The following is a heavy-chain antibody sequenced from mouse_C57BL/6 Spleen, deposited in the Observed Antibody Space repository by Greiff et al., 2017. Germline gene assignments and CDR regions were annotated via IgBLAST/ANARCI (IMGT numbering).Heavy chain of an antibody. CDR1: GYAFSSYW. D-gene: IGHD1-1*01. J-gene: IGHJ1*03. V-gene: IGHV1-80*01. CDR2: IYPGDGDT. CDR3: ARRITTVVAHWYFDG. Sequence: QVQLQQSGAELVKPGASVKISCRASGYAFSSYWMNWVKQRPGKGLEWIGQIYPGDGDTNYNGKFKGKATLTADKSSSTAYMQLSSLTSEDSAVYFCARRITTVVAHWYFDGWGTGTTVTVSS.